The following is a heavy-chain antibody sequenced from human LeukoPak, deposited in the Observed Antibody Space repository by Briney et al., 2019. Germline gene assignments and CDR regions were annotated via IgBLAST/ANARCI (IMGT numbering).Heavy chain of an antibody. V-gene: IGHV3-30-3*01. CDR2: ISYDGSNK. J-gene: IGHJ4*02. CDR3: ARGQLLWFGELWRGPFDY. Sequence: GGSLRLSCAATGFTFDHYAMSWVRQAPGKGLEWVAVISYDGSNKYYADSVEGRFTISRDNSKNTLYLQMNSLRAEDTAVYYCARGQLLWFGELWRGPFDYWGQGTLVTVSS. CDR1: GFTFDHYA. D-gene: IGHD3-10*01.